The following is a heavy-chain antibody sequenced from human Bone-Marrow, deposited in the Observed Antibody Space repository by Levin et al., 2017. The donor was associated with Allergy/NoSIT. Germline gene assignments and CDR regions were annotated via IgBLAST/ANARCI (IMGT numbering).Heavy chain of an antibody. CDR3: ARDKWNGYNYFGMDV. J-gene: IGHJ6*02. V-gene: IGHV4-59*01. CDR1: GASISSYY. CDR2: IYYNGNT. D-gene: IGHD1-20*01. Sequence: ASETLSLTCTVSGASISSYYWSWIRQPPGKGLEWIGYIYYNGNTNYNPSLKSRVTISLDTSKSQFSLNLSSVTAADTAVYYCARDKWNGYNYFGMDVWGQGTTVTVSS.